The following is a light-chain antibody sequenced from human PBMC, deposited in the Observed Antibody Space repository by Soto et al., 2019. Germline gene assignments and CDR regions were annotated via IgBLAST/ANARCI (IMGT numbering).Light chain of an antibody. CDR1: RGIASF. CDR3: QQLEDFLT. V-gene: IGKV1-9*01. Sequence: DIQLTQSPSFLSASVGDRVTITCRAARGIASFVAWYQQKPGKAPKFLMHGTSTSQPGVPSRFSGSGSGTEFTLTISSLQPDDFATYFCQQLEDFLTFGGGTKVEIK. CDR2: GTS. J-gene: IGKJ4*01.